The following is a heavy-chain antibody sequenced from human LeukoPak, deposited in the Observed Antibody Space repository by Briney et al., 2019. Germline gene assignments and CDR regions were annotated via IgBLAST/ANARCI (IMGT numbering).Heavy chain of an antibody. CDR3: AKDSRRNSGSYVFDY. CDR2: IRFGGSKK. J-gene: IGHJ4*02. CDR1: GFTLSSYG. V-gene: IGHV3-30*02. D-gene: IGHD1-26*01. Sequence: PGGSLRLSCAASGFTLSSYGMHWVRQAPGKGLEWVAFIRFGGSKKYYAESVKGRFTISRDNSKNTLDLQMNSLRAGDTAVYFCAKDSRRNSGSYVFDYWGQGTLVTVSS.